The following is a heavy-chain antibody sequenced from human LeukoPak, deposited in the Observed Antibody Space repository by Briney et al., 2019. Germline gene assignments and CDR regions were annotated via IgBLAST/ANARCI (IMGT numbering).Heavy chain of an antibody. Sequence: GGSLRLSCAASGFTFSSYGMHWVRQAPGKGLEWVAIISYDGTNKYFADSVKGRFTISRDNSKNTVYLQMNSLRAEDTAMYYCARRDDHNGRDYWGQETLVTVSS. CDR1: GFTFSSYG. CDR2: ISYDGTNK. D-gene: IGHD5-24*01. V-gene: IGHV3-30*03. J-gene: IGHJ4*02. CDR3: ARRDDHNGRDY.